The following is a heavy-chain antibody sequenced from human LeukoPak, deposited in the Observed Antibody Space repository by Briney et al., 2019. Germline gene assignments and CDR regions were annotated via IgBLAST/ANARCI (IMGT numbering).Heavy chain of an antibody. Sequence: SETLSLTCTVSGGSISSYYWSWIRQPPGKGLEWIGYIYYSGSTNYNPSLKSRVTISVDTSKNQFSLKLSSVTAADTAVYYCARARSSHLGHWFDPWGQGTLVTVSS. CDR3: ARARSSHLGHWFDP. J-gene: IGHJ5*02. D-gene: IGHD6-19*01. CDR1: GGSISSYY. V-gene: IGHV4-59*01. CDR2: IYYSGST.